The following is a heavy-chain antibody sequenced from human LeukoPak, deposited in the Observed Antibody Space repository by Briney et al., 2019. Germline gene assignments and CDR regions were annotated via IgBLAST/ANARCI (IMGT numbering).Heavy chain of an antibody. CDR2: ISAYNGNT. D-gene: IGHD3-22*01. CDR1: GGTFSSYA. J-gene: IGHJ4*02. Sequence: ASVRLSCKASGGTFSSYAISWVRQASGQGLEWMGWISAYNGNTNYAQKLQGRVTMTTDTSTSTAYMELRSLRSDDTAVYYCARRYDSSGYFDYWGKGTVVRVSS. V-gene: IGHV1-18*01. CDR3: ARRYDSSGYFDY.